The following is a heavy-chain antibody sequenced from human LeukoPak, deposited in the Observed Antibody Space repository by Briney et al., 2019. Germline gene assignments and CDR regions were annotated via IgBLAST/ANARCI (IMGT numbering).Heavy chain of an antibody. J-gene: IGHJ4*02. CDR1: GFTFSTYS. Sequence: KAGGSLILSCAASGFTFSTYSMNWVRQAPGKGLEWVSSISSSSSYIYYADSVKGRFTISRDNAKNSLYLQMNSLRAEDTAVYYCAREYYDFWSGHPFDYWGQGTLVTVSS. V-gene: IGHV3-21*01. D-gene: IGHD3-3*01. CDR3: AREYYDFWSGHPFDY. CDR2: ISSSSSYI.